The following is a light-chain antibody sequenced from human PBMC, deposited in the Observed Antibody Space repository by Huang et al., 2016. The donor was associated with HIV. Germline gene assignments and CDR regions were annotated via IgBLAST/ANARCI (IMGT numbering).Light chain of an antibody. CDR3: QQRSNWAPIT. Sequence: EFVFTQSPATLSLSPGESATLSCRASQSVSSYLAWYQQKPGQATSRLIYDSSNRATCIPARFGGSGSGRDFTLTISSLEPEDFAVYYCQQRSNWAPITFGGGTKVEIK. V-gene: IGKV3-11*02. J-gene: IGKJ4*01. CDR2: DSS. CDR1: QSVSSY.